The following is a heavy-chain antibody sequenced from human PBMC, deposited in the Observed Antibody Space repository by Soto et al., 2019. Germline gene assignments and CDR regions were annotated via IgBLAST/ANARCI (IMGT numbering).Heavy chain of an antibody. J-gene: IGHJ4*02. CDR1: GFTFGYST. D-gene: IGHD2-21*02. CDR2: IRGKAYGGTT. Sequence: GGSLRLSCTASGFTFGYSTMSWFRQAPGKGLEWVGFIRGKAYGGTTEYAASVTGTFTISRDDSKSIAYLQMNSLKTEDTAVHYCARTYCGGDCSFFDYWGQGTLVTVSS. CDR3: ARTYCGGDCSFFDY. V-gene: IGHV3-49*03.